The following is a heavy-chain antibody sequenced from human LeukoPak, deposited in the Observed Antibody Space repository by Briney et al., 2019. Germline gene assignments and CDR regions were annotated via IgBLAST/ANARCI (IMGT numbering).Heavy chain of an antibody. V-gene: IGHV3-21*01. CDR2: ISSSSYI. Sequence: GGSLRLSCAASGFTFSSYSMNLVGQAPGKGLEWVSSISSSSYIYYADSVKGRFTISRDNAKNSLYLQMNSLRAEDTAVYYCARDPLYTDAFDIWGQGTMVTVSS. CDR3: ARDPLYTDAFDI. D-gene: IGHD3-16*01. CDR1: GFTFSSYS. J-gene: IGHJ3*02.